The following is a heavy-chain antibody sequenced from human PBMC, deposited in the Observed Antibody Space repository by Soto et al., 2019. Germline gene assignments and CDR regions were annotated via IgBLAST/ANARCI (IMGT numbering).Heavy chain of an antibody. V-gene: IGHV4-34*01. CDR2: INHSGST. Sequence: SETLSLTCTVYGGSFSGYYWSWIRQPPGKGLEWIGEINHSGSTNYNPSLKSRVTISVDTSKNQFSLKLSSVTAADTAVYYCARGLSYYDSSGLDVWGQGTTVTVSS. J-gene: IGHJ6*02. D-gene: IGHD3-22*01. CDR3: ARGLSYYDSSGLDV. CDR1: GGSFSGYY.